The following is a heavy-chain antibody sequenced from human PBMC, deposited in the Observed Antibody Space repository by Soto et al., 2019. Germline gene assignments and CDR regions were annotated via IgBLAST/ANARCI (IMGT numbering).Heavy chain of an antibody. CDR3: ARTYCSSTSCYDGAFDI. Sequence: GGSLRLSCAASGFTVSSNYMSWVRQAPGKGLEWVSVIYSGGSTYYADSVKGRFTISRHNSKNTLYLQMNSLRAEDTAVYYCARTYCSSTSCYDGAFDIWGQGTMVTVSS. CDR1: GFTVSSNY. CDR2: IYSGGST. D-gene: IGHD2-2*01. V-gene: IGHV3-53*04. J-gene: IGHJ3*02.